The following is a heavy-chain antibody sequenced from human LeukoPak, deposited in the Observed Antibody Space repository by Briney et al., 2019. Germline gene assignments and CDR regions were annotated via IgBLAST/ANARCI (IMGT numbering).Heavy chain of an antibody. CDR1: GFTFRSYS. CDR3: ARSPERLGQGYLDS. D-gene: IGHD3/OR15-3a*01. CDR2: ISYHGSNQ. J-gene: IGHJ4*02. V-gene: IGHV3-30*04. Sequence: SGGSLRLSCAASGFTFRSYSMHWVRQAPGKGLEWLTLISYHGSNQEYTDSVKGRFTISRDNSKNTLFLQMNSLKTEDTAVYFCARSPERLGQGYLDSWGQGTLVTVSS.